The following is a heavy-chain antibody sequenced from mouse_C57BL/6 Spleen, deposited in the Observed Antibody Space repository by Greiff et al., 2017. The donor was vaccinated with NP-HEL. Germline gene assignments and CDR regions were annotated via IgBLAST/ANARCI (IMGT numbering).Heavy chain of an antibody. Sequence: EVQLQQSGAELVRPGASVKLSCTASGFNIKDYYMHWVKQRPEQGLEWIGRIDPEDGDTEYAPKFQGKATMTADPSSNTAYLQLSSLTSEDTAVYYCTTYDYDGFAYWGQGTLVTVSA. CDR3: TTYDYDGFAY. CDR1: GFNIKDYY. V-gene: IGHV14-1*01. CDR2: IDPEDGDT. J-gene: IGHJ3*01. D-gene: IGHD2-4*01.